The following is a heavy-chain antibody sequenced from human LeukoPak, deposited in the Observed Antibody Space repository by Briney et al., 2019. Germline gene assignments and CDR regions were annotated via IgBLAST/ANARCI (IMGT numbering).Heavy chain of an antibody. Sequence: GGSLRLSCAASGFTFSAYSMNWVRQAPGKGLEWVSSITSGDFVYFADSLKGRFTISRDNGKGSLYLQMNSLRAEDTVVYYCARGGFNMVRGVIIPSNSYFYYMDIWGKGTTVTVSS. CDR2: ITSGDFV. J-gene: IGHJ6*03. D-gene: IGHD3-10*01. V-gene: IGHV3-69-1*01. CDR1: GFTFSAYS. CDR3: ARGGFNMVRGVIIPSNSYFYYMDI.